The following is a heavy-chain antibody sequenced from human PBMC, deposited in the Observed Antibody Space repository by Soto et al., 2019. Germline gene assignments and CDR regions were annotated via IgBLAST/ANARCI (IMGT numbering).Heavy chain of an antibody. CDR1: GGSISSGGYS. CDR2: IYHSGST. V-gene: IGHV4-30-2*01. CDR3: ARGQLLPDY. D-gene: IGHD2-15*01. J-gene: IGHJ4*02. Sequence: PSETLSLTCAVSGGSISSGGYSWSWIRQPPGKGLEWIGYIYHSGSTYYNPSLKSRVTISVDRSKNQFSLKLSSVTAADTAVYYCARGQLLPDYWGQGTLVTVSS.